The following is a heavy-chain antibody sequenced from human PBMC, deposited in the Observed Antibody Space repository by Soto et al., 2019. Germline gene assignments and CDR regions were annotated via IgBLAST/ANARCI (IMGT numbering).Heavy chain of an antibody. Sequence: GGSLRLSCAASGFTFSSYGMQWVRQAPGKGLEWVAVIWYDGSNKYYADSVKGRFTISRDNSKNTLYLQMNSLRAEDTAVYYCARSHSDYDILTGYLSGGMDVWGQGTTVTVSS. V-gene: IGHV3-33*01. CDR3: ARSHSDYDILTGYLSGGMDV. CDR1: GFTFSSYG. J-gene: IGHJ6*02. D-gene: IGHD3-9*01. CDR2: IWYDGSNK.